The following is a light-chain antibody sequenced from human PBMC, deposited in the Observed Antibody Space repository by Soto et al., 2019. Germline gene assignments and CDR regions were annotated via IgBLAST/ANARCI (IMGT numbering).Light chain of an antibody. CDR2: DAS. CDR3: QQHGSSPWT. Sequence: PAKRAALTRRASQSISSYLAWYQQKPGQAPRLLIYDASSRATGIPDRFSGSGSGTDFTLTISRLEPEDFAVYYCQQHGSSPWTFGQGTKVDI. V-gene: IGKV3-20*01. J-gene: IGKJ1*01. CDR1: QSISSY.